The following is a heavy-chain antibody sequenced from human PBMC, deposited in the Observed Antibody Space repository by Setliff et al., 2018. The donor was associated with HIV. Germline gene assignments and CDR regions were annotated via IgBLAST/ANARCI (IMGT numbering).Heavy chain of an antibody. J-gene: IGHJ6*03. CDR1: GYTFTIYY. Sequence: SVKVSCKASGYTFTIYYMHWVRQAPGQGLEWIGIINPNSGSTSYAQNFQGRVTMTRDTSTSTVYMELSGLRSEDTAVYYCARGGRFSAPGRDIWYYYYYMDVWGKGTTVTVSS. CDR3: ARGGRFSAPGRDIWYYYYYMDV. CDR2: INPNSGST. V-gene: IGHV1-46*01. D-gene: IGHD3-9*01.